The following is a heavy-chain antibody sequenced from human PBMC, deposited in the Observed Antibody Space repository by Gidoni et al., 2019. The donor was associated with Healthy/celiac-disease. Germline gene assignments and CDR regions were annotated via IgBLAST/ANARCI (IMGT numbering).Heavy chain of an antibody. V-gene: IGHV4-39*01. CDR2: IYYSGST. Sequence: QLQLQESGPGLVKPSETLSLTCTVSGGSISCRSYYWGWIRQPPGKWLDWIGSIYYSGSTYYNPTLKSRVTISVDTSNNQFSLKLSSVTAADTAVYYCATTHVYSSGWKGPPGVDYWGQGTLVTVSS. J-gene: IGHJ4*02. CDR1: GGSISCRSYY. D-gene: IGHD6-19*01. CDR3: ATTHVYSSGWKGPPGVDY.